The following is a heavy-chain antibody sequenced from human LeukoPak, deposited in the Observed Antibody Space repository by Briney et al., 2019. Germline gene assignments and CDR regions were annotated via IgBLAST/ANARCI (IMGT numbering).Heavy chain of an antibody. J-gene: IGHJ6*03. CDR3: ARGDCSSTICYSPMDV. V-gene: IGHV4-38-2*02. D-gene: IGHD2-2*01. CDR1: GYSISSGYY. CDR2: TYRSGST. Sequence: SETLSLTCTVSGYSISSGYYWVWIRQPPGKGLEWIGSTYRSGSTNYNPSLKSRVTISVDTSKNQFSLKVSSVTAADTAVYYCARGDCSSTICYSPMDVWGKGTTVTVSS.